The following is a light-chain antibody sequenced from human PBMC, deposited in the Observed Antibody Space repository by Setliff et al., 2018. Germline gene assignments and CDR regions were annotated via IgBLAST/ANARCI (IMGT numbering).Light chain of an antibody. V-gene: IGLV7-43*01. Sequence: QAVVPDLEPSLTVSPGGTVTFTCASSTGAVTTASYPNWFQQIPGQPSRPLIYNTDQKHSWTPARFSGSLLGDKAALTLSGVLPDDESEYYCLLRYGNFWVFGGGTKVTVL. CDR2: NTD. CDR3: LLRYGNFWV. CDR1: TGAVTTASY. J-gene: IGLJ3*02.